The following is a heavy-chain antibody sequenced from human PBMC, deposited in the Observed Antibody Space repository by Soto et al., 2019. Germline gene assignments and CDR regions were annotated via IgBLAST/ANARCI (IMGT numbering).Heavy chain of an antibody. V-gene: IGHV4-59*01. D-gene: IGHD3-9*01. CDR2: VFYSGST. Sequence: PSDTLCLTCAVSGGSISSYYWSWIRQPPGEGLELIGYVFYSGSTSYSPSLKSRVTISLDTSKNRFSLKLNSVTAADTAVYYCVRAGSGYSFDYWGQGTLVTVSS. J-gene: IGHJ4*02. CDR1: GGSISSYY. CDR3: VRAGSGYSFDY.